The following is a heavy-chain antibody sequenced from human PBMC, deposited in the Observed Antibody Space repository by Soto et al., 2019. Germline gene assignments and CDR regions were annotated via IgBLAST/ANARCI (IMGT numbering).Heavy chain of an antibody. J-gene: IGHJ4*02. CDR3: ARDRAGAPSFDY. CDR2: IYYSGTT. D-gene: IGHD1-26*01. CDR1: GGSISSGGFY. Sequence: QVQLQESGPGLVKPSQTLSLTCTVSGGSISSGGFYWSWVRQHPGKGLEWIGYIYYSGTTYYNPSLKSRXXIXVXXSKNQFSLKLSSVTAADTAVYYCARDRAGAPSFDYWGQGTLVTVSS. V-gene: IGHV4-31*03.